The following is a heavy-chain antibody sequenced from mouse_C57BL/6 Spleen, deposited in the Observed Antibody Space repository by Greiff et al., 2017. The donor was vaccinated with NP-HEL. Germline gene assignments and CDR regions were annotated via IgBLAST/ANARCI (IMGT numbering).Heavy chain of an antibody. CDR2: INPSSGYT. CDR1: GYTFTSYT. V-gene: IGHV1-4*01. Sequence: QVQLKQSGAELARPGASVKMSCKASGYTFTSYTMHWVKQRPGQGLEWIGYINPSSGYTKYNQKFKDKATLTADKSSSTAYMQLSSLTSEDSAVYYCAREKGYSNYVRAMDYWGQGTSVTVSS. J-gene: IGHJ4*01. D-gene: IGHD2-5*01. CDR3: AREKGYSNYVRAMDY.